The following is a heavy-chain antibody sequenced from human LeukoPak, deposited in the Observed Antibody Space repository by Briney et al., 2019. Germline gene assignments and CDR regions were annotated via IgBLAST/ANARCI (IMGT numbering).Heavy chain of an antibody. Sequence: SETLSLTCTVAGGSISSYYWSWIRQPAGKGLEWIGRIYTSGSTNYNPSLKSRVTMSVDTSKNQFSLKLSPVTASDTAVYYCARVYSSGWYYFDYWGQGTLVTVSS. CDR2: IYTSGST. CDR1: GGSISSYY. CDR3: ARVYSSGWYYFDY. V-gene: IGHV4-4*07. D-gene: IGHD6-19*01. J-gene: IGHJ4*02.